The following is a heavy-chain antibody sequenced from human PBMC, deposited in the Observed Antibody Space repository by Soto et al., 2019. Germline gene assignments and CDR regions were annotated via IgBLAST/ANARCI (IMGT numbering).Heavy chain of an antibody. Sequence: SETLSLSCTVSGGSISSSSYYGGWIRQPPGKGLEWIGSIYYSGSTYYNPSLKSRVTISVDTSKNQFSLKLSSVTAADTAVYYCAREYCSSTSCYVYYFDYWGQGTLVTVSS. CDR2: IYYSGST. CDR3: AREYCSSTSCYVYYFDY. J-gene: IGHJ4*02. CDR1: GGSISSSSYY. V-gene: IGHV4-39*02. D-gene: IGHD2-2*01.